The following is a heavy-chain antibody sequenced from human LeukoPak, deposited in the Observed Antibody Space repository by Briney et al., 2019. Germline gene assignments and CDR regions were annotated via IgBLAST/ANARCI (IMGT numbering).Heavy chain of an antibody. J-gene: IGHJ4*02. CDR1: GGSISSYY. CDR2: IYYSGST. D-gene: IGHD3-16*01. CDR3: ARDGGSYGLYYFDY. Sequence: SETLSLTCTVSGGSISSYYWSWIRQPPGKGLEWIGYIYYSGSTNYNPSLKSRVTISVDTSKNQFSLKLSSVTAADTAVYYCARDGGSYGLYYFDYWGQGTLVTVST. V-gene: IGHV4-59*01.